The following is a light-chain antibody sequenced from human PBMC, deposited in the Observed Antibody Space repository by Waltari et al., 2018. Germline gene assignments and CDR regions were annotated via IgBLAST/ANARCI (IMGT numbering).Light chain of an antibody. Sequence: DIQMTQSPSYLSASVGDRVTITCQASQDISNYLNLYQQKPGKAPKLLIYDASNLETGVPSRFSGSGSGTDFTVTISSRQPEDIATYYCQQYVHFGGGTKVEIK. CDR2: DAS. V-gene: IGKV1-33*01. J-gene: IGKJ4*01. CDR1: QDISNY. CDR3: QQYVH.